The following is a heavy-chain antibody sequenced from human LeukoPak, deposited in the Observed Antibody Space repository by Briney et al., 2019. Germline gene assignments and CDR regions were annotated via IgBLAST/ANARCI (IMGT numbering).Heavy chain of an antibody. J-gene: IGHJ4*02. CDR1: GFTFSSYG. CDR3: AKVSATTYRYFDY. V-gene: IGHV3-23*01. CDR2: ISGSGGST. D-gene: IGHD5-24*01. Sequence: QSGGSLRLSCAASGFTFSSYGMSWVRQAPGKGLEWVSAISGSGGSTYYADSVKGRFTISRDNSKNTLYLQMNSLRAEDTAVYYCAKVSATTYRYFDYWGQGTLVTVSS.